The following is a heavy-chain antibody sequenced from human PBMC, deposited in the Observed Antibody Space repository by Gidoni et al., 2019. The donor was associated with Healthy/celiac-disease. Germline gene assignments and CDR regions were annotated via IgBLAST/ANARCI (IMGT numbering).Heavy chain of an antibody. CDR1: GYSISSGYY. V-gene: IGHV4-38-2*01. CDR2: IYHSGST. D-gene: IGHD3-3*01. Sequence: QVQLQESGPGLVKPSETLSLTGPVPGYSISSGYYWGWIRQPPGKGLEWIGSIYHSGSTYYNPSLKSRVTISVDTSKNQFSLKLSSVTAADTAVYYCARNYDFWSGYGNYGMDVWGQGTTVTVSS. J-gene: IGHJ6*02. CDR3: ARNYDFWSGYGNYGMDV.